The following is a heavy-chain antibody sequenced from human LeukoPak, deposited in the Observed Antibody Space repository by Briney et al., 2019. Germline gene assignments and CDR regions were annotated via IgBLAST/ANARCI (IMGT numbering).Heavy chain of an antibody. CDR2: ISGTGANT. CDR3: AYADNNGWYYFDY. Sequence: GGSLRLSCAVSGFTFSSYAMTWVRQAPGKGLEWVSAISGTGANTYHADSVKGRFTTSRDNPRSTLYLQMNSLSNEDTAVYYCAYADNNGWYYFDYWGQGTLVTVSS. CDR1: GFTFSSYA. J-gene: IGHJ4*02. V-gene: IGHV3-23*01. D-gene: IGHD6-19*01.